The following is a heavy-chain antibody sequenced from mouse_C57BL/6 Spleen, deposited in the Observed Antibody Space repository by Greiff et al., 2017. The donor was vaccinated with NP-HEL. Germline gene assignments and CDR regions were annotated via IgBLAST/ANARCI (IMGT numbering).Heavy chain of an antibody. CDR2: INPNYGTT. J-gene: IGHJ3*01. CDR3: ARSGSTGTWFAY. V-gene: IGHV1-39*01. CDR1: GYSFTDYN. D-gene: IGHD4-1*02. Sequence: EVKLMESGPELVKPGASVKISCKASGYSFTDYNMNWVKQSNGKSLEWIGVINPNYGTTSYNQKFKGKATLTVDQSSSTAYMQLNSLTSEDSAVYYCARSGSTGTWFAYWGQGTLVTVSA.